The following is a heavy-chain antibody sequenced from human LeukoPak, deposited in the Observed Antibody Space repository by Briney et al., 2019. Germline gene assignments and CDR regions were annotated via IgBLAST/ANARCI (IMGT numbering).Heavy chain of an antibody. J-gene: IGHJ4*02. V-gene: IGHV3-30-3*01. CDR3: ARDKGGLYGDYD. CDR1: GFTFSSYA. Sequence: GGSLRLSCAASGFTFSSYAMHWVRQAPGKGLEWVAVISYDGSNKYYADSVKGRFTISRDNSKNTLYLRMNSLRAEDTAVYYCARDKGGLYGDYDWGQGTLVTVSS. CDR2: ISYDGSNK. D-gene: IGHD4-17*01.